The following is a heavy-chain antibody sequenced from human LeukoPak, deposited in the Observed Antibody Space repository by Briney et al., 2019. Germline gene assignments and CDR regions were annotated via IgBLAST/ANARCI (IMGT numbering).Heavy chain of an antibody. CDR2: IIPILGIA. CDR3: ASGGAYYYDSSGYPNSDY. Sequence: ASVKVSCKASGGTFSSYAIIWVRQAPGQGLEWMGRIIPILGIANYAQKFQGRVTITADKSTSTAYMELSSLRSEDTAVYYCASGGAYYYDSSGYPNSDYWGQGTLVTVSS. CDR1: GGTFSSYA. D-gene: IGHD3-22*01. V-gene: IGHV1-69*04. J-gene: IGHJ4*02.